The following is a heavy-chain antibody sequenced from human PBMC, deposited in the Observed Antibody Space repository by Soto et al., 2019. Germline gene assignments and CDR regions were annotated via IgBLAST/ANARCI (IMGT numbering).Heavy chain of an antibody. V-gene: IGHV1-18*01. J-gene: IGHJ6*02. Sequence: ASVKVSCKTSGYAFTSYGISWVRQAPGQRREWRVWISAYSGNTYYAQKLQGRVTMTTDTSTNTAYMELRSLRSDDTAVYYCARATWIQLLFHYYCGMDVWGQGTTVTVSS. CDR3: ARATWIQLLFHYYCGMDV. D-gene: IGHD5-18*01. CDR1: GYAFTSYG. CDR2: ISAYSGNT.